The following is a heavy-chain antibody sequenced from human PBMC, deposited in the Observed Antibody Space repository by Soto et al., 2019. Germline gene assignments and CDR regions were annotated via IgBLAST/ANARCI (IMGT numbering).Heavy chain of an antibody. CDR2: ISAYNGNT. Sequence: QVQLVQSGAEVKKPGASVKVSCKASGYTFTNYGISWVRQAPGQGLEWMGWISAYNGNTKYAQKVQGRVTMTTDTSTSTASMELRSLRSDVTAVYYWARDLCSCCWFEPWCQGTLVTVSS. V-gene: IGHV1-18*01. D-gene: IGHD3-22*01. J-gene: IGHJ5*02. CDR3: ARDLCSCCWFEP. CDR1: GYTFTNYG.